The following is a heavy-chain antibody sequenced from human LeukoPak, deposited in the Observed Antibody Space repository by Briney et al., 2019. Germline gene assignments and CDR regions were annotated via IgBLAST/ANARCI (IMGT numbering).Heavy chain of an antibody. J-gene: IGHJ4*02. CDR1: GFTFSDYY. CDR3: ARHERYFDC. CDR2: ISGSGSTI. V-gene: IGHV3-11*01. Sequence: GGSLRLSCAASGFTFSDYYMTWIRHFPGKGLDWVSYISGSGSTIQYADSVKGRFTISRDNAKNSLYLQMNSLRAEDTAVYYCARHERYFDCWGQGTLVTVSS.